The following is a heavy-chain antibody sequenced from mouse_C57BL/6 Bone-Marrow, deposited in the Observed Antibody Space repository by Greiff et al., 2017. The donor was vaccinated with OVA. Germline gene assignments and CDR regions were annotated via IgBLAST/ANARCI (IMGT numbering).Heavy chain of an antibody. J-gene: IGHJ1*03. Sequence: VQLKQPGAELVKPGASVKLSCKASGYTFTSYWMHWVKQRPGQGLEWIGMIHPNSGSTNYNEKFKSKATLTVDKSSSTAYMQLSSLTSEDSAVYYCARRSYYSNDWYFDVWGTGTTVTVSS. V-gene: IGHV1-64*01. CDR3: ARRSYYSNDWYFDV. CDR2: IHPNSGST. D-gene: IGHD2-5*01. CDR1: GYTFTSYW.